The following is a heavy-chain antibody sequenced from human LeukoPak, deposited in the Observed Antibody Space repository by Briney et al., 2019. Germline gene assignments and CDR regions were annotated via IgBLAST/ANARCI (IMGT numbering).Heavy chain of an antibody. CDR2: ISSSGTTR. CDR3: ARGSSLGGSWFDP. V-gene: IGHV3-48*03. CDR1: GFIFSGYE. D-gene: IGHD2-2*01. Sequence: GGSLRLSCSASGFIFSGYEMNWVRQAPGKGLEGVSYISSSGTTRYYADSVKGRFTIYRDNAKNSLYLQMNSLRDEDTAVYYCARGSSLGGSWFDPWGQGTLVTVSS. J-gene: IGHJ5*02.